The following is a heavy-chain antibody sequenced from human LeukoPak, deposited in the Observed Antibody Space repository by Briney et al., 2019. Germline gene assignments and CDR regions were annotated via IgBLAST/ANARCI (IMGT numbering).Heavy chain of an antibody. CDR1: GGSISSGGYS. Sequence: PSETLSLTCTVSGGSISSGGYSWSWIRQPPGKGLEWIGYIYHSGSTYYNPSLKSRVTISVDRSKNQFSLKLSSVTAADTAVYYCARGSWYYYGSSGYYDYWGQGTLVTVSS. CDR3: ARGSWYYYGSSGYYDY. V-gene: IGHV4-30-2*01. D-gene: IGHD3-22*01. J-gene: IGHJ4*02. CDR2: IYHSGST.